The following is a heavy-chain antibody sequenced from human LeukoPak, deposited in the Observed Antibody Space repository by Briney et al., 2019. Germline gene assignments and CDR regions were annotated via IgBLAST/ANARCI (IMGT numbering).Heavy chain of an antibody. CDR1: GFTFSSYG. V-gene: IGHV3-33*01. Sequence: GGSLRLSCAASGFTFSSYGMHWVRQAPGKGLEWVAVIWYDESNKYYADSVKGRFTISRDNSKNTLYLQMNSLRAEDTAVYYCARDRPSSGSYFDYWGQGTLVTVSS. J-gene: IGHJ4*02. CDR3: ARDRPSSGSYFDY. CDR2: IWYDESNK. D-gene: IGHD1-26*01.